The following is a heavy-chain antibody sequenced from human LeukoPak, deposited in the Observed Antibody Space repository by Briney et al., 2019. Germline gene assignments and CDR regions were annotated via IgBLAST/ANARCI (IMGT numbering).Heavy chain of an antibody. CDR3: ALFRSGSYSYYYYYMDV. J-gene: IGHJ6*03. Sequence: ASVKVSCKASGYTFTGYYMHWVRRAPGQGLEWMGWINPNSGGTNYAQKFQGRVTMTRDTSISTAYMELSRLRSDDTAVYYCALFRSGSYSYYYYYMDVWGKGTTVTISS. CDR2: INPNSGGT. V-gene: IGHV1-2*02. D-gene: IGHD3-10*01. CDR1: GYTFTGYY.